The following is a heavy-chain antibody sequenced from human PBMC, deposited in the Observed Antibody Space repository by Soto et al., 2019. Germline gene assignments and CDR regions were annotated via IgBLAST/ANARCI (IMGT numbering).Heavy chain of an antibody. CDR1: GGTLSDYA. CDR2: IMPTVDSA. CDR3: AVAAVREILTEPSPGMAV. D-gene: IGHD3-10*01. V-gene: IGHV1-69*01. J-gene: IGHJ6*02. Sequence: QVQLVQSGAEVKNPGSSVKVSCKASGGTLSDYAVSWVRQSRGQGLEWMGGIMPTVDSANYAQKCQGRLTITADESTSTANLELSSLTSDDTAIYYCAVAAVREILTEPSPGMAVWGQGTTVTVSS.